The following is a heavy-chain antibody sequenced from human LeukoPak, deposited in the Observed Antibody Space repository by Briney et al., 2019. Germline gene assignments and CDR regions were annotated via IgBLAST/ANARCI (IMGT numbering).Heavy chain of an antibody. J-gene: IGHJ4*02. V-gene: IGHV3-74*01. CDR3: AKVQYSGSYSGGFDY. CDR1: GFTFSSYW. D-gene: IGHD1-26*01. CDR2: INSDGSST. Sequence: GGSLRLSCAASGFTFSSYWMHWVRQAPGKGLVWVSRINSDGSSTSYADSVKGRFTISRDNAKNTVYLQMNSLRAEDMALYYCAKVQYSGSYSGGFDYWGQGTLVTVSS.